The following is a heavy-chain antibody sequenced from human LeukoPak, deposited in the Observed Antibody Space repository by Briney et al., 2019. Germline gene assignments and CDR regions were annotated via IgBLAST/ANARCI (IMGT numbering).Heavy chain of an antibody. V-gene: IGHV3-23*01. CDR1: GFTFSSYA. Sequence: GGSLRLSCAASGFTFSSYAMSWVRQAPGKGLEWVSAISGSGGSTYYADSVKGRFTISRDNSKNTLYLQLNSLTAEDTAVYYCAKEGQTVSGNGYFDSWGQGTRVIVSS. D-gene: IGHD6-19*01. J-gene: IGHJ4*02. CDR3: AKEGQTVSGNGYFDS. CDR2: ISGSGGST.